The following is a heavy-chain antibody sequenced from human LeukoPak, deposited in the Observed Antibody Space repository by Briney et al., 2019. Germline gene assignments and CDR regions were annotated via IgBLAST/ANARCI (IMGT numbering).Heavy chain of an antibody. Sequence: ASVKVSCKASGYTFTSYGISWVRQAPGQGLEWMGWISAYNGNTNYAQKLQGRVTMTTDTSTSTAYMELRSLRSDDTAVYYCARVRGGYYYDWSGYWDYWGQGTLVTVSS. D-gene: IGHD3-22*01. CDR1: GYTFTSYG. J-gene: IGHJ4*02. V-gene: IGHV1-18*01. CDR2: ISAYNGNT. CDR3: ARVRGGYYYDWSGYWDY.